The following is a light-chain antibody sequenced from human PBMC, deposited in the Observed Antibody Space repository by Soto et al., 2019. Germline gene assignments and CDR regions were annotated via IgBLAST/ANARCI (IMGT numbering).Light chain of an antibody. CDR1: QDISNH. CDR2: DAS. J-gene: IGKJ3*01. CDR3: QQYDNLPPLFT. V-gene: IGKV1-33*01. Sequence: DIPMTQSPSALSASVGDRVTITCQASQDISNHLNWFQQKPGKAPKILIYDASNLATGVPSRFSGSGSGRDFTFTISSLQSEDIATYYCQQYDNLPPLFTFGPGTKVDIK.